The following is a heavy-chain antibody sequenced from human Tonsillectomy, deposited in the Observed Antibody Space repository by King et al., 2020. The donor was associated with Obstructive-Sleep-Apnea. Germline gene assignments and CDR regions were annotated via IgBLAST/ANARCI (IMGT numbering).Heavy chain of an antibody. CDR3: AGENKGEGSTPDY. D-gene: IGHD3-16*01. J-gene: IGHJ4*02. Sequence: IQLVQSGAEVKKPGASVKLSCEASGYTFSDYYVHWVRQAPGQGLEWMGRINPDSGDTKYAQNFQGRVTMVRDTSISTAYMELSSLTSDDTAMYYCAGENKGEGSTPDYWGQGTLVTVSS. CDR1: GYTFSDYY. V-gene: IGHV1-2*02. CDR2: INPDSGDT.